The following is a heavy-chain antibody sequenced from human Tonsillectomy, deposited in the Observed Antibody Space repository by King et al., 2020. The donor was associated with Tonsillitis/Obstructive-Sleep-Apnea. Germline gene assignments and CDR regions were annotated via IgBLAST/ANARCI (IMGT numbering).Heavy chain of an antibody. V-gene: IGHV4-39*01. CDR1: GGSISSSSYY. Sequence: LQLQESGPGLVKPSETLSLTCTVSGGSISSSSYYWGWIRQPPGKGLEWIGSIYYSGSTYYNPSLKSRVTISVATSKNQFSLKVTSVTAADTAVYYCATLVGAAPSWYFDLWGRGTLVTVSS. J-gene: IGHJ2*01. CDR2: IYYSGST. D-gene: IGHD1-26*01. CDR3: ATLVGAAPSWYFDL.